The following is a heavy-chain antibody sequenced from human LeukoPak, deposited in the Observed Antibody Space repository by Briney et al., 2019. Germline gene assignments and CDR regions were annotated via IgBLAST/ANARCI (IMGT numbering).Heavy chain of an antibody. CDR3: ARDYQLPSGPDVFDI. V-gene: IGHV1-18*01. Sequence: ASVKVSCKASGFSFPSYGISWVRQAPGQGLEWIGWITAYDGDTNYAEKFEGRVTMATDTSTSTASMELWSLRSDDTAMYYCARDYQLPSGPDVFDIWGQGTVVTVSS. D-gene: IGHD1-1*01. J-gene: IGHJ3*02. CDR2: ITAYDGDT. CDR1: GFSFPSYG.